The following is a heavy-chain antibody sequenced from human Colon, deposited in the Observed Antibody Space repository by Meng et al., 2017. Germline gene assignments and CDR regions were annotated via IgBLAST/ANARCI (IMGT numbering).Heavy chain of an antibody. CDR1: GFTFSSYS. J-gene: IGHJ4*02. CDR3: SRDLGGVSLDSFEY. D-gene: IGHD2-8*02. V-gene: IGHV3-21*01. Sequence: GESLKISCAASGFTFSSYSMNWVRQAPGKGLEWVSSISNTNTYTYYADSVKGRFTVSRDNARNSLYLQMNNLRAEETAVYYYSRDLGGVSLDSFEYWGQGTQVTVSS. CDR2: ISNTNTYT.